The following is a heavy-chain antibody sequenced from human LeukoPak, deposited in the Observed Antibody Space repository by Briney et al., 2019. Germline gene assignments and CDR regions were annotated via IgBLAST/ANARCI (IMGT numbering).Heavy chain of an antibody. D-gene: IGHD4-17*01. Sequence: SETLSLTCTVSGGSISSYYWSWIRQPAGKGLEWIGRIYTSGSTNYNLSLKSRVTMSVDTSKNQFSLKLSSVTAADTAVDYCARDQGHYGDYEGYFDYWGQGTLVTVSS. J-gene: IGHJ4*02. CDR1: GGSISSYY. CDR2: IYTSGST. CDR3: ARDQGHYGDYEGYFDY. V-gene: IGHV4-4*07.